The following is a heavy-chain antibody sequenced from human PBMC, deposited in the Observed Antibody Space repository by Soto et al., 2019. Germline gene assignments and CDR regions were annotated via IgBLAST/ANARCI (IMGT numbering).Heavy chain of an antibody. J-gene: IGHJ4*02. CDR3: RVYIVGCGGTGY. CDR2: QSGST. CDR1: GVSVTSDSHY. D-gene: IGHD2-21*01. V-gene: IGHV4-61*01. Sequence: QVQVQESGPGLVKPSETLSLTCAVSGVSVTSDSHYFVWVRKPPGKGLEWIGQSGSTNYNPSLRSRIITSIDTYKHQFSLNLSSVTSADTAVYYCRVYIVGCGGTGYCGQGTLVTISS.